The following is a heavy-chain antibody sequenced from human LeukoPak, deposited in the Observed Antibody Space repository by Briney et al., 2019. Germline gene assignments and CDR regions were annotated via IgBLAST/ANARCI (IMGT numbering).Heavy chain of an antibody. V-gene: IGHV4-31*03. CDR3: ARGWYSSSWGVDY. CDR2: IYYSGNT. D-gene: IGHD6-13*01. J-gene: IGHJ4*02. Sequence: PSETLSLTCTVSGGSISSGDFYWSWIRQHPGKGLEWIGYIYYSGNTYYNPSLKSRVTISVDTSKNQFSLKLSSVTAADTAVYYCARGWYSSSWGVDYWGQGTLVTVSS. CDR1: GGSISSGDFY.